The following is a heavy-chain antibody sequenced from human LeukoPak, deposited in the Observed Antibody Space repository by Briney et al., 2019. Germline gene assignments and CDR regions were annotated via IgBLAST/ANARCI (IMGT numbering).Heavy chain of an antibody. D-gene: IGHD5-24*01. CDR3: ARDLEMATAFDY. Sequence: ASVKVTCKASGYTFTSYDINWGRQATGQGLEWMGWMNPNSGNTGYAQKFQGRVTMTRNTSISTAYMELSSLRSEDTAVYYCARDLEMATAFDYWGQGTLVTVSS. CDR2: MNPNSGNT. J-gene: IGHJ4*02. V-gene: IGHV1-8*01. CDR1: GYTFTSYD.